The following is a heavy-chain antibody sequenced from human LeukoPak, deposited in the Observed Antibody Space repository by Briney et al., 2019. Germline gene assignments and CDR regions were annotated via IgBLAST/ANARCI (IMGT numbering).Heavy chain of an antibody. CDR1: GGTFSSYA. CDR3: ASGGGRWPIYSFDY. D-gene: IGHD5-24*01. CDR2: IIPIFGTA. V-gene: IGHV1-69*05. Sequence: ASVKVSCKASGGTFSSYAISWVRQAPGQGLEWMGGIIPIFGTANYAQKFQGRVTITTDESTSTAYMELSSLRSEDTAVYSCASGGGRWPIYSFDYWGQGTLVTVSA. J-gene: IGHJ4*02.